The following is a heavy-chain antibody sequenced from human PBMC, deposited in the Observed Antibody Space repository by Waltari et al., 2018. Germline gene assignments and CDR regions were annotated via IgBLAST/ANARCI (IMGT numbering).Heavy chain of an antibody. J-gene: IGHJ5*02. V-gene: IGHV1-69*04. D-gene: IGHD1-26*01. CDR2: INVILGIA. CDR1: GGTFSSHS. CDR3: ARDEGATDPVYWWFDP. Sequence: QVQLVQSGAEVKKPGSSVKVSCKASGGTFSSHSISWVRQAPGQGLEWMGGINVILGIANYARKSQDTLPVTAAESPSTAHMDLSSLRSDDTAVYYCARDEGATDPVYWWFDPWGQGTRVTVSS.